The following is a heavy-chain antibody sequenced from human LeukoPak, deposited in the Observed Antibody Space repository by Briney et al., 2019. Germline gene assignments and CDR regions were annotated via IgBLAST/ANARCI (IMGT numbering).Heavy chain of an antibody. D-gene: IGHD3-10*01. CDR3: ARGGTRYDRRFVFDY. V-gene: IGHV3-66*01. Sequence: GGSLRLSCVASGFTFSSYEMNWVRQAPGKGLAWVSVIHNSGSTFYADSVRGRFTISRDNSKNTLYLQMNSLRAEDTAVYYCARGGTRYDRRFVFDYWGQGVLVTVSS. J-gene: IGHJ4*02. CDR1: GFTFSSYE. CDR2: IHNSGST.